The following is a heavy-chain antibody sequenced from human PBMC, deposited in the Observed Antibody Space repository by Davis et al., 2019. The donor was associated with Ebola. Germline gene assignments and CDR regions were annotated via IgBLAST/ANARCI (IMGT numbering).Heavy chain of an antibody. Sequence: ASVQVSCKASGYTFTGYYMHWVRQAPGQGLEWMGWINPNSGGTNYAQKLQGRVTMTTDTSTSTAYMELRSLRSDDTAVYYCAREGSSGYRNYYYYMDVWGKGTTVTVSS. V-gene: IGHV1-2*02. CDR2: INPNSGGT. CDR3: AREGSSGYRNYYYYMDV. CDR1: GYTFTGYY. J-gene: IGHJ6*03. D-gene: IGHD6-19*01.